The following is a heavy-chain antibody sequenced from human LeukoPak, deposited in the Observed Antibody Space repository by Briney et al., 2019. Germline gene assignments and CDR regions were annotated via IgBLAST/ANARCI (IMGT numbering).Heavy chain of an antibody. CDR1: GGTFSSYA. V-gene: IGHV1-69*13. D-gene: IGHD4-23*01. CDR3: ARRSGGNSHFDY. J-gene: IGHJ4*02. Sequence: SVKVSCKASGGTFSSYAISWVRQAPGQGLEWMGGIIPIFGTANYAQKFQGRVTITADESTSTAYMALSSLRSEDTAVYYCARRSGGNSHFDYWGQGTLVTVSS. CDR2: IIPIFGTA.